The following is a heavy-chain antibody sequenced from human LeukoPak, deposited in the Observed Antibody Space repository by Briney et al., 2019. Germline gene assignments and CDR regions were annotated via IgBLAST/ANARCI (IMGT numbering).Heavy chain of an antibody. CDR3: ARDPSNTSGRYTYFDY. CDR2: ISAFNGET. D-gene: IGHD3-16*02. CDR1: GYTFTKYG. J-gene: IGHJ4*02. V-gene: IGHV1-18*01. Sequence: ASVKVSCKASGYTFTKYGIIWARLAPGQGLEWMGWISAFNGETHYAQNLQGRVTMTTDTSTSTAYMELRSLRSDDTAVYYCARDPSNTSGRYTYFDYWGQGTLVTVSS.